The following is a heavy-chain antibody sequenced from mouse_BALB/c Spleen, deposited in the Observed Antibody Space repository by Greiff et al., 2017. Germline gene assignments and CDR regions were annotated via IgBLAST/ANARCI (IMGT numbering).Heavy chain of an antibody. CDR3: TRSGIYAMDY. CDR2: IRLKSNNYAT. CDR1: GFTFSNYW. Sequence: EVQLVESGGGLVQPGGSMKLSCVASGFTFSNYWMNWVRQSPEKGLEWVAEIRLKSNNYATHYAESVKGRFTISRDDSKSSVYLQTNNLRAEDTGIYYCTRSGIYAMDYWGQGTSVTVSS. J-gene: IGHJ4*01. D-gene: IGHD3-2*02. V-gene: IGHV6-6*02.